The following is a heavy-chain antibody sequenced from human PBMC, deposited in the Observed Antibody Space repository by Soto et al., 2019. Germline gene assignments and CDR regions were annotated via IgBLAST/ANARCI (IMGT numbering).Heavy chain of an antibody. Sequence: PGGSLRLSCAASGFTFSDHYMDWVRQAPGKGLEWVGRTRNKANSYTTEYAASVKGRFTISRDDSKNSLYLQMNSLKNEDTAVYYCARVEGGRGSSFGLWGQGTLVTVSS. CDR3: ARVEGGRGSSFGL. D-gene: IGHD5-18*01. CDR1: GFTFSDHY. J-gene: IGHJ4*02. CDR2: TRNKANSYTT. V-gene: IGHV3-72*01.